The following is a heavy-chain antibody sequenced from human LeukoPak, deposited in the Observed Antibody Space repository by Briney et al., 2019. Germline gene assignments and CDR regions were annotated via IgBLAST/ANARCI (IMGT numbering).Heavy chain of an antibody. CDR1: GFTFSSYW. CDR3: ARDYNDFWSGPTIYYYHMDV. CDR2: IKQDGSEK. J-gene: IGHJ6*03. V-gene: IGHV3-7*01. D-gene: IGHD3-3*01. Sequence: GGSLRLSCAASGFTFSSYWMSWVRQAPGKGLEWVANIKQDGSEKYYVDSVKGRFTISRDNAKNSLYLQMNSLRAEDTAVYYCARDYNDFWSGPTIYYYHMDVWGKGTTVTVSS.